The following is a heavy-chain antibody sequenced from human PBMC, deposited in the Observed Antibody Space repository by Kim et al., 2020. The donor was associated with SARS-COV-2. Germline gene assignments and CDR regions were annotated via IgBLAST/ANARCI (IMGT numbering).Heavy chain of an antibody. CDR1: GYTLTELS. Sequence: ASVKVSCKVSGYTLTELSMHWVRQAPGKGLEWMGGFDPEDGETIYAQKFQGRVTMTEDTSTDTAYMELSNLRSEDTAVYYCATAPGIAVAGWFDPWGQGTLVTVSS. J-gene: IGHJ5*02. D-gene: IGHD6-19*01. CDR3: ATAPGIAVAGWFDP. V-gene: IGHV1-24*01. CDR2: FDPEDGET.